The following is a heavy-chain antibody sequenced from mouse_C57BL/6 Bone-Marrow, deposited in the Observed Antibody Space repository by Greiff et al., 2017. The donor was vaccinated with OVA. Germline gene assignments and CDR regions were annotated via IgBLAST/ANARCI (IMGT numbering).Heavy chain of an antibody. Sequence: LVESVAELVRPGASVKLSCTASGFNIKNTYMHWVQQSPEQGLEWIGRIDPANGNTKYAPKFQGKATITADTSSNTAYLQLSSLTSEDTAIYYCARRNYVLSYYAMDYWGQGTSVTVSS. J-gene: IGHJ4*01. CDR3: ARRNYVLSYYAMDY. CDR2: IDPANGNT. CDR1: GFNIKNTY. V-gene: IGHV14-3*01. D-gene: IGHD2-1*01.